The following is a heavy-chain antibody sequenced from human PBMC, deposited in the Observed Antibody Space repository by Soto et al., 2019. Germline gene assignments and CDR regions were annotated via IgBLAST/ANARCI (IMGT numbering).Heavy chain of an antibody. J-gene: IGHJ4*02. D-gene: IGHD6-19*01. CDR2: ISAYNGNT. V-gene: IGHV1-18*01. CDR3: ARRRPYSSGWYQYYFDY. Sequence: GASVKVSCKASGYTFTSYGISWVRQAPGQGLEWMGWISAYNGNTNYARKLQGRVTMTTDTSTSTAYMELRSLRSDDTAVYYCARRRPYSSGWYQYYFDYWGQGTLVTVSS. CDR1: GYTFTSYG.